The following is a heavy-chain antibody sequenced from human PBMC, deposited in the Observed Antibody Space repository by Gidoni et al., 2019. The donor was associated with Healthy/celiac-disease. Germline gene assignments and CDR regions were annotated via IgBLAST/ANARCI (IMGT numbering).Heavy chain of an antibody. CDR1: GFTVSSNY. CDR3: ARADIEDAFDI. J-gene: IGHJ3*02. D-gene: IGHD5-12*01. Sequence: EVQLVESGGGLIRPGGSLRLSCPASGFTVSSNYMSWVRQAPGKGLEWVSVIYSGGSTYYADSVKGRFTISRDNSKNTLYLQMNSLRAEDTAVYYCARADIEDAFDIWGQGTMVTVSS. CDR2: IYSGGST. V-gene: IGHV3-53*01.